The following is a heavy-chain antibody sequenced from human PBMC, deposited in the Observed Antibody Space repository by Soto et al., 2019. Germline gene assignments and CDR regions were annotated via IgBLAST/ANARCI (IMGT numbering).Heavy chain of an antibody. CDR2: ISWDGETT. V-gene: IGHV3-43*01. Sequence: PGGSLRLSCGASGFTFDDYTMYWVRQAPGKGMEWVSLISWDGETTYFADSVVCRFTISRDNSKNSLHLQMDSLRPADTAFYYCAKGIRFRPTIATGSSFDYWGQGTLVTVSS. CDR3: AKGIRFRPTIATGSSFDY. J-gene: IGHJ4*02. D-gene: IGHD6-13*01. CDR1: GFTFDDYT.